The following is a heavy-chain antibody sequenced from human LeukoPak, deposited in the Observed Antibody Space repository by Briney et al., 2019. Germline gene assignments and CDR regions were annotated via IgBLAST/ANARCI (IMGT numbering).Heavy chain of an antibody. CDR1: GYTFTGYY. D-gene: IGHD3-22*01. CDR2: INPNSGGT. J-gene: IGHJ4*02. V-gene: IGHV1-2*02. Sequence: ASVKVSCKASGYTFTGYYMHWVRQAPGQGLEWMGWINPNSGGTNYAQKFQGRVTTTRDTSISTAYMELSRLRSDDTAVYYCARGTYYYDSSGYYHLPGYWGQGTLVTVSS. CDR3: ARGTYYYDSSGYYHLPGY.